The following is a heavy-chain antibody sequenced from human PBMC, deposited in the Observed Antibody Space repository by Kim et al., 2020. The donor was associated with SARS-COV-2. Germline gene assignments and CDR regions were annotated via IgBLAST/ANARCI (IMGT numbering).Heavy chain of an antibody. J-gene: IGHJ6*02. CDR2: IKQDGSEK. V-gene: IGHV3-7*01. Sequence: GGSLRLSCAASGFTFSSYWMSWVRQAPGKGLEWVANIKQDGSEKYYVDSVKGRFTISRDNAKNSLYLQMNSLRAEDTAVYYCARSVGGAASYYYYGMDVWGQGTTVTVSS. CDR1: GFTFSSYW. CDR3: ARSVGGAASYYYYGMDV. D-gene: IGHD1-26*01.